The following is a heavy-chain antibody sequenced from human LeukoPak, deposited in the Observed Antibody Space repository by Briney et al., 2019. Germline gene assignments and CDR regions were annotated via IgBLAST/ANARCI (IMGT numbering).Heavy chain of an antibody. CDR3: AKDGSEQWLGPLDYYFDY. Sequence: GGSLRLSCAASGFTFSSYWMSWVRQAPGKGLEWVANIRQDGSDKYYVDSVKGRFTISRDNAKNSLYLQMNSLRAEDTALYYCAKDGSEQWLGPLDYYFDYWGQGTLVTVSS. D-gene: IGHD6-19*01. CDR2: IRQDGSDK. CDR1: GFTFSSYW. J-gene: IGHJ4*02. V-gene: IGHV3-7*03.